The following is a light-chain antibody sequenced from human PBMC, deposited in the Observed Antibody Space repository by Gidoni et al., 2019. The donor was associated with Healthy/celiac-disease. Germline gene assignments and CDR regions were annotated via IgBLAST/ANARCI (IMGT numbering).Light chain of an antibody. CDR3: QQYYSTPT. J-gene: IGKJ2*01. CDR2: WAS. CDR1: QSVLYSHNNKNY. V-gene: IGKV4-1*01. Sequence: DIVMTQSPDSLAVSLGERATINCKSSQSVLYSHNNKNYLAWYQQKPGQPPKLLIYWASTRESGVPDRFSGSGSGTDFTLTISSLQAEDVAVYYCQQYYSTPTFGQGTKLEIK.